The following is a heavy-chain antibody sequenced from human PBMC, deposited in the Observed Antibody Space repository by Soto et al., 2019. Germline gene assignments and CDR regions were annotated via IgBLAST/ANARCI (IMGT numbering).Heavy chain of an antibody. Sequence: ASVKVSCKASGYTFTSYAMHWVRQAPGQRLEWMGWINAGNGNTKYSQKFQGRVTITRDTSASTVYMELSSLRSEDTAVYYCAAGYCSSTSCPLDYWGQGTLVTVSS. V-gene: IGHV1-3*01. CDR1: GYTFTSYA. J-gene: IGHJ4*02. CDR2: INAGNGNT. CDR3: AAGYCSSTSCPLDY. D-gene: IGHD2-2*01.